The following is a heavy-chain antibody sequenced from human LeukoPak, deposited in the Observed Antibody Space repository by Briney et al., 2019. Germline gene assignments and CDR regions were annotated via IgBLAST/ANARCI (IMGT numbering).Heavy chain of an antibody. J-gene: IGHJ4*02. V-gene: IGHV4-39*02. CDR3: ARGRPYSGGYHLDY. CDR2: IYYSGST. Sequence: SETLSLTCTVSGDSTSSDRYYGGWVRQPPGKGLEWIGNIYYSGSTYYNPSLKSRVTMSVDTSKNQFFLKLSSVTAADTAVYYCARGRPYSGGYHLDYWGQGTLVTVSA. CDR1: GDSTSSDRYY. D-gene: IGHD1-26*01.